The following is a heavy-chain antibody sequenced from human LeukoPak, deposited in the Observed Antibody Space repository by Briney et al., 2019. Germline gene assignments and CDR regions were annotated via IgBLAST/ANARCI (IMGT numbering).Heavy chain of an antibody. CDR1: GGTFSSYT. CDR2: ITPILGIA. D-gene: IGHD6-6*01. V-gene: IGHV1-69*02. J-gene: IGHJ6*03. CDR3: ASRYSSSYYYYYYMDV. Sequence: SVKVSCKASGGTFSSYTISWVRQAPGQGLEWMGRITPILGIANYAQKFQGRVTITADKSTSTAYMELSSLRSEDTAVYYCASRYSSSYYYYYYMDVWGKGTTVTVSS.